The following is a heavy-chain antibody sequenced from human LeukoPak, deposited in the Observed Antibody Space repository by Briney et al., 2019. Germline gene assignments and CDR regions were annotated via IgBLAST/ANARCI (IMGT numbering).Heavy chain of an antibody. CDR2: IKQDGSEK. CDR3: ARGRYSGTTYYFDY. CDR1: GFTFSTYW. Sequence: GGSLRLSCAASGFTFSTYWMSWVRQAPGKGLEWVANIKQDGSEKYYVDSVKGRFTISRDNAKNSLYLQMNSLRAEDTAMYYCARGRYSGTTYYFDYWGQGTLVTVSS. V-gene: IGHV3-7*03. D-gene: IGHD5-12*01. J-gene: IGHJ4*02.